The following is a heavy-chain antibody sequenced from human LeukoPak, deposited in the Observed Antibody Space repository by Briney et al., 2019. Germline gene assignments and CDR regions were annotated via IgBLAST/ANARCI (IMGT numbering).Heavy chain of an antibody. V-gene: IGHV4-38-2*02. D-gene: IGHD3-22*01. CDR2: IYHSGST. CDR3: ARGKYYYDSSDYFDY. J-gene: IGHJ4*02. Sequence: SETLSLTCTVSGYSISSGYYWGWIRQPPGKGLEWIGSIYHSGSTYYNPSLKSRVTISVDTSKNQFSLKLSSVTAADTAVYYCARGKYYYDSSDYFDYWGQGTLVTVSS. CDR1: GYSISSGYY.